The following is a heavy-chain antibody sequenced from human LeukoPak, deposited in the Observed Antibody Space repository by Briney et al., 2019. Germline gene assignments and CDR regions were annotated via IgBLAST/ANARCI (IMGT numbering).Heavy chain of an antibody. CDR1: GCSFPDSW. V-gene: IGHV5-51*01. J-gene: IGHJ4*02. Sequence: GESLKISCKGSGCSFPDSWIAWVRQMPGKGLECMGIIYPGDSDTRYSPSFQGQVSISVDKSINTAYLQWSSLKASDTAIYYCARQYGRPFDYWGQGTLVTVSS. CDR2: IYPGDSDT. CDR3: ARQYGRPFDY. D-gene: IGHD4-17*01.